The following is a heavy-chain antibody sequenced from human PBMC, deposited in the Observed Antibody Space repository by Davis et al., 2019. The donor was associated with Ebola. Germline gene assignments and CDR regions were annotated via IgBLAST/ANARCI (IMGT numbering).Heavy chain of an antibody. V-gene: IGHV3-11*01. J-gene: IGHJ6*04. Sequence: GESLKISCAASGFTVSSNYMSWVRQAPGKGLEWVSYISSSGSTIYYADSVKGRFTISRDNAKNSLYLQMNSLRAEDTAVYYCARRLPAEWELLLLGYGMDVWGKGTTVTVSS. CDR3: ARRLPAEWELLLLGYGMDV. D-gene: IGHD1-26*01. CDR1: GFTVSSNY. CDR2: ISSSGSTI.